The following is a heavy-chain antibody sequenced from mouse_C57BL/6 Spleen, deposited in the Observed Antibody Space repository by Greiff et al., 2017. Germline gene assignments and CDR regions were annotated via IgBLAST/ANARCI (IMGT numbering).Heavy chain of an antibody. CDR1: GYSFTGYY. CDR2: INPSTGGT. CDR3: ANYPGFAY. J-gene: IGHJ3*01. D-gene: IGHD5-5*01. Sequence: VHVKQSGPELVKPGASVKISCKASGYSFTGYYMHWVKQSSEKSLEWIGEINPSTGGTSYNQKFKGKATLTVDKSSSTAYMQLKSLTSEDSAVYYCANYPGFAYWGQGTLVTVSA. V-gene: IGHV1-43*01.